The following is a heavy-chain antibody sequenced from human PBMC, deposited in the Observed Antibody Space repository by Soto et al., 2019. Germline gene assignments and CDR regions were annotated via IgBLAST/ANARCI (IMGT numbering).Heavy chain of an antibody. Sequence: ASVKVSCKASGGTFSSYAINWVRQATGQGLEWMGWMNPNSGNTGYAQKFQGRVTMTRNTSISTAYMELSSLRSEDTAVYYCARELPNSGYDLKYYYYGMDVWGQGTTVTVSS. CDR1: GGTFSSYA. CDR2: MNPNSGNT. J-gene: IGHJ6*02. V-gene: IGHV1-8*02. CDR3: ARELPNSGYDLKYYYYGMDV. D-gene: IGHD5-12*01.